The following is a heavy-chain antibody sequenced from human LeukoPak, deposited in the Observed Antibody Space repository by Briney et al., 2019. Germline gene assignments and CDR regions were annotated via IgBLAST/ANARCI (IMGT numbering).Heavy chain of an antibody. V-gene: IGHV3-21*04. J-gene: IGHJ5*02. CDR3: AKCSTSCYNWFDP. CDR1: GLTFSSYS. Sequence: GGSLRLSCAASGLTFSSYSMNWVRQAPGKGLECVSSISSSSSYIYYADSVKGRFNISRDNAKNSLYLEMNSLRAEDTAVNYCAKCSTSCYNWFDPWGQGTLVTVSS. D-gene: IGHD2-2*01. CDR2: ISSSSSYI.